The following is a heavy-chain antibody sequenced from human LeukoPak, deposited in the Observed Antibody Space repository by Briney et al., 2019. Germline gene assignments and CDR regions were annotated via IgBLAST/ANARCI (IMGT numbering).Heavy chain of an antibody. V-gene: IGHV3-74*01. CDR2: INSDGSRT. CDR1: GFTLSSYE. J-gene: IGHJ4*02. Sequence: GGSLRLSCAASGFTLSSYEMHWVRQVPGKGLVWVSRINSDGSRTGYADSVKGRLTISRDNAKNTLYLQMNSLRAEDTAIYYCARELPREVTLDYWGQGTLVTVSS. D-gene: IGHD2-21*02. CDR3: ARELPREVTLDY.